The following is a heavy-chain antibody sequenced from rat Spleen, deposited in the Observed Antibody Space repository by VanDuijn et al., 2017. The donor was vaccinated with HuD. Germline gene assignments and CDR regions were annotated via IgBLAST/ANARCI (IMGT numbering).Heavy chain of an antibody. CDR1: GYSITSNY. CDR2: ISYSGST. CDR3: ARSDGTHYYLPFAD. J-gene: IGHJ3*01. V-gene: IGHV3-1*01. Sequence: EVQLQESGPALVKPSQSLSLTCSVTGYSITSNYWGWIRKFPGDKMEWMGYISYSGSTGFNPSLKSRISITRDTSKNQFFLQVNSVTTEDTATYYCARSDGTHYYLPFADWGQGTLVTVSS. D-gene: IGHD1-12*02.